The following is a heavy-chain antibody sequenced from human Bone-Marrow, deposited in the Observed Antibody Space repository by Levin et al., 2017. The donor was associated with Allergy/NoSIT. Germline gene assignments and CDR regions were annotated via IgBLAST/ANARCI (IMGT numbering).Heavy chain of an antibody. Sequence: GESLKISCAASGFTFSSYWMTWVRQAPGKGLEWVANIRQDGGEIYYVDSVKGRFTISRDNAKNSLYLQMNSLRAEDTAIYYCARPSGYCSGGSCFPFDFWGQGTLVTVSS. CDR3: ARPSGYCSGGSCFPFDF. V-gene: IGHV3-7*01. CDR2: IRQDGGEI. D-gene: IGHD2-15*01. J-gene: IGHJ4*02. CDR1: GFTFSSYW.